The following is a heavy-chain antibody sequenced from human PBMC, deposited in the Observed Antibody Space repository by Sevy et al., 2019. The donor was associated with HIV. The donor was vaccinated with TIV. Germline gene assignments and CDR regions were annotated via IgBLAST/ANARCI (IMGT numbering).Heavy chain of an antibody. CDR2: ISGSGRFT. CDR1: EFTFSSYA. V-gene: IGHV3-23*01. D-gene: IGHD2-15*01. Sequence: GGSLRLSCSASEFTFSSYAMSWVRQAPGKGLEWVSSISGSGRFTYYADFVEGRFIISRDNSKKTLSVQMNSLRAEDTAVYYCAKGFCSGATCPRDHYYYGMDVWGQGTTVTVSS. CDR3: AKGFCSGATCPRDHYYYGMDV. J-gene: IGHJ6*02.